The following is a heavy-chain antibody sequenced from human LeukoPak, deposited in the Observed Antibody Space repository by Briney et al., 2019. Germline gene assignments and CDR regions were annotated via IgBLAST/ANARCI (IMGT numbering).Heavy chain of an antibody. Sequence: SETLSLTCTVSGGSISSGGYYWSWIRQHPGKGLEWIGYIYYSGSTNYNPSLKSRVTISVDTSKNQFSLKLSSVTAADTAVYYCARSWFGELLAFDYWGQGTLVTVSS. D-gene: IGHD3-10*01. CDR3: ARSWFGELLAFDY. J-gene: IGHJ4*02. V-gene: IGHV4-61*08. CDR1: GGSISSGGYY. CDR2: IYYSGST.